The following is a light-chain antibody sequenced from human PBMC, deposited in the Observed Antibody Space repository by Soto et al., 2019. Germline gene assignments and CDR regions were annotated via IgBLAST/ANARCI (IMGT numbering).Light chain of an antibody. CDR3: QHSYSSPPT. V-gene: IGKV1-39*01. J-gene: IGKJ1*01. CDR1: QSISNH. CDR2: AAS. Sequence: DIQMTQSPSSLSASVEDRVIITCRASQSISNHLNWYQQKPGKAPKLLIFAASSLQSGVHSRFCGSRSGPDFTLTVSSLRPEDFVTYYCQHSYSSPPTFGQGTKVDIK.